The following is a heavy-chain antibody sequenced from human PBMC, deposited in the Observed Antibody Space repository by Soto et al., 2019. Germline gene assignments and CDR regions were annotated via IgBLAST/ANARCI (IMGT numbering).Heavy chain of an antibody. CDR2: IRSKAYGGTT. CDR1: GFTFGDYA. CDR3: TNYDILTGYRYGMDV. V-gene: IGHV3-49*03. J-gene: IGHJ6*02. Sequence: GGSMRLSCTASGFTFGDYAMSWFRQAPGKGLEWVGFIRSKAYGGTTEYAASVKGRFTISRDDSKSIAYLQMNSLKTEDTAVYYCTNYDILTGYRYGMDVCGQGTKVTVSS. D-gene: IGHD3-9*01.